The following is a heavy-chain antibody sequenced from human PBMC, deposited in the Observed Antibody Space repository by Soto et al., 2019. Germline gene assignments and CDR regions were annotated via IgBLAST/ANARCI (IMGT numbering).Heavy chain of an antibody. V-gene: IGHV4-38-2*01. D-gene: IGHD6-19*01. CDR1: GYSLTSGYY. J-gene: IGHJ4*02. CDR3: ARARIVVAGTIVDY. CDR2: IYHSGDT. Sequence: SETLSLTCAVPGYSLTSGYYCGWIRQPPGKGLEWIGSIYHSGDTYHNPSLKSRVTISVDTSKNHFSLKLTSVTAADTAVYYCARARIVVAGTIVDYWGQGTLVTVSS.